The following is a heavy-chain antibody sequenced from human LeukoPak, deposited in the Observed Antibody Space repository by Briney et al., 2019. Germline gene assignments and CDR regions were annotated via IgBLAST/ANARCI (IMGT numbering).Heavy chain of an antibody. CDR3: AKVRLTYYYDSSGYGFQDY. CDR1: GFTFSSYA. CDR2: ISYGGGNK. D-gene: IGHD3-22*01. J-gene: IGHJ4*02. V-gene: IGHV3-30*18. Sequence: GGSLRLSCAASGFTFSSYAMHWVRQAPGKGLEWVTVISYGGGNKFYADSVRGRFTISRDNSKNTLYLQMNSLRAEDTAAYYCAKVRLTYYYDSSGYGFQDYWGQGTLVTVSS.